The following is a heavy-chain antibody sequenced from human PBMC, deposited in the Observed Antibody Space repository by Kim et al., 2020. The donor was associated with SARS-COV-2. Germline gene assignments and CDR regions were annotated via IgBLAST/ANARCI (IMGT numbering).Heavy chain of an antibody. J-gene: IGHJ5*02. CDR2: IWYDGSNK. D-gene: IGHD6-13*01. V-gene: IGHV3-33*01. CDR3: ARDPSLVVSSSWYRDGWFDP. Sequence: GGSLRLSCAASGFTFSSYGMHWVRQAPGKGLEWVAVIWYDGSNKYYADSVKGRFTISRDNSKNALYLQMNSLRAEDTAVYYCARDPSLVVSSSWYRDGWFDPWGQGTLVTVSS. CDR1: GFTFSSYG.